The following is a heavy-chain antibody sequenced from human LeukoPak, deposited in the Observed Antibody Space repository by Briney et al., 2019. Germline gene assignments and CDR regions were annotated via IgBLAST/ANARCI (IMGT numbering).Heavy chain of an antibody. Sequence: SETLSLTCTVSGGSISSNYWSWIRQPPGKGLEWIGYIDYSGSTNYNPSLKSRVTISIARSKNQISLKLSSLTAADTAIYYCARGVYYDSWSGAKYYFDFWGQGTLVTVSS. CDR3: ARGVYYDSWSGAKYYFDF. D-gene: IGHD3-3*01. J-gene: IGHJ4*02. CDR1: GGSISSNY. V-gene: IGHV4-59*01. CDR2: IDYSGST.